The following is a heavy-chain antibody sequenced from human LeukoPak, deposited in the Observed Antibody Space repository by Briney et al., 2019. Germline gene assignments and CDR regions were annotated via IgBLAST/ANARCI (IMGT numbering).Heavy chain of an antibody. D-gene: IGHD3/OR15-3a*01. CDR2: IGGSGGTT. Sequence: GGSLRLSCGASGFTFRSYAMSWARQAPGKGLERVSSIGGSGGTTFHADSVQGRFIISRDNSKNTLFLQMDSLRPDDTAVYYCAKHPDDFSTGYNLYFEYWGQGALVTVSS. CDR1: GFTFRSYA. CDR3: AKHPDDFSTGYNLYFEY. V-gene: IGHV3-23*01. J-gene: IGHJ4*02.